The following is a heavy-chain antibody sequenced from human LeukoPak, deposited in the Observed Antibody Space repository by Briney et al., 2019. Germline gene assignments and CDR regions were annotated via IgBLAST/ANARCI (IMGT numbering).Heavy chain of an antibody. V-gene: IGHV1-8*01. CDR3: ARGNRVTKAIFDP. CDR2: MNPNSGNT. Sequence: ASVKVSCKASGYTFTNYDINWVRQATGQGLEWMGWMNPNSGNTGYAQKFQGRVTMTRNTSINTAYMELSCLRSEDTAVYYCARGNRVTKAIFDPWGQGTLVTVSS. CDR1: GYTFTNYD. D-gene: IGHD2-21*02. J-gene: IGHJ5*02.